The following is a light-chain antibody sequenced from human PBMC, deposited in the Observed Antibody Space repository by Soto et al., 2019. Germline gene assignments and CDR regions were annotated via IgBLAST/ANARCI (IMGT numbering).Light chain of an antibody. Sequence: QSVLTQPASVSGAPGQRVTISCTGSRSNIGAGYDVHWYQQLPGTAPKLLIYGNSNRPSGVPDRFSGSKSGTSASLAITGLQAEDEADYYCQSYDSSLSGYYVFGTGTKVTVL. J-gene: IGLJ1*01. CDR2: GNS. V-gene: IGLV1-40*01. CDR1: RSNIGAGYD. CDR3: QSYDSSLSGYYV.